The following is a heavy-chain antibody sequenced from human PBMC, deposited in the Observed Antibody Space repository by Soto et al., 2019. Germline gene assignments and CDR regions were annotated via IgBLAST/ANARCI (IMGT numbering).Heavy chain of an antibody. V-gene: IGHV3-23*01. CDR2: ISGSGGST. J-gene: IGHJ4*02. D-gene: IGHD6-19*01. CDR1: GFTFSSYA. CDR3: ATSSTPRIAVAGQYYFDY. Sequence: PGGSLRLSCAASGFTFSSYAMSWVRQAPGKGLEWVSAISGSGGSTYYADSVKGRFTISRDNSENTLYLQMNSLRAEDTAVYYCATSSTPRIAVAGQYYFDYWGQGTLVTVSS.